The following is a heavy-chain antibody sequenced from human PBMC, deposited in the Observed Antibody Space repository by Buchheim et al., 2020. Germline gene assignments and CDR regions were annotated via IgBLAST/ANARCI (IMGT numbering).Heavy chain of an antibody. CDR2: ISYDGSNK. CDR3: ARDLNQYYDGYDY. J-gene: IGHJ4*02. V-gene: IGHV3-30-3*01. D-gene: IGHD3-3*01. CDR1: GFTFSSYA. Sequence: VQLVESGGGLVQPGGSLRLSCAASGFTFSSYAMHWVRQAPGKGLEWVAVISYDGSNKYYADSVKGRFTISRDNSKNTLYLQMNSLRAEDTAVYYCARDLNQYYDGYDYWGQGTL.